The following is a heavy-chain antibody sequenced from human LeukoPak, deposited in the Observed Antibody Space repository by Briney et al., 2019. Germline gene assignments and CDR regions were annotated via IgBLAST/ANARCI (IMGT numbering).Heavy chain of an antibody. CDR2: ISAYNGNT. CDR3: ARDPGGVKTTVVTPPHYFDL. D-gene: IGHD4-23*01. V-gene: IGHV1-18*04. CDR1: GYTFTGYY. J-gene: IGHJ4*02. Sequence: AASVKVSCKASGYTFTGYYMHWVRQAPGQGLEWMGWISAYNGNTNYAQKLQGRVTMTTDTSTSTAYMELRSLRSDDTAVYYCARDPGGVKTTVVTPPHYFDLWGQGILVIVSS.